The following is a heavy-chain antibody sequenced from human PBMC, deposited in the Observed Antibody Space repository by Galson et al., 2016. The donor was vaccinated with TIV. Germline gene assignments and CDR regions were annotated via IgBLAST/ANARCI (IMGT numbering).Heavy chain of an antibody. CDR1: GFTFSDYY. CDR3: ARGSLDR. CDR2: ISSSGILI. V-gene: IGHV3-11*05. Sequence: SLRLSCAISGFTFSDYYMIWVRQAPGKGLQWVSYISSSGILINYADSVKGRFTVSRDNAKDSLFLQMNSLRVEDTAVYYCARGSLDRWGQGTLATVSS. J-gene: IGHJ5*02.